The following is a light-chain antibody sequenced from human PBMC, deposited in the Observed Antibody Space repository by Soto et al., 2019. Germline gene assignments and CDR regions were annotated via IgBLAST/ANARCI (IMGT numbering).Light chain of an antibody. CDR1: QSVSTY. CDR2: DAS. V-gene: IGKV3-11*01. J-gene: IGKJ1*01. CDR3: QQNSNWQGT. Sequence: EIVLSQSPATLSLSPGERATLSCRASQSVSTYLAWFQQKPGQPPRLLIYDASKRATGISPRFSGSGSGTDFTLTISSLEPEDFAVYYCQQNSNWQGTFGRGTKVDIK.